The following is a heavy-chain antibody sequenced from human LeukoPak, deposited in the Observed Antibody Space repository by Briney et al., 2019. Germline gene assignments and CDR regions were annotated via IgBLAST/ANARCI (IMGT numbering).Heavy chain of an antibody. J-gene: IGHJ6*02. CDR3: ARDEVSDYYYYYGMDV. V-gene: IGHV4-61*01. CDR1: GGSVSSGSYY. Sequence: SETLSLTCTVSGGSVSSGSYYWSWIRQPPGKGLEWIGYIYYSGSTNYNPSLKSRVTISVDTSKNQFSLELSSVTAADTAVYYCARDEVSDYYYYYGMDVWGQGTTVTVSS. CDR2: IYYSGST. D-gene: IGHD3-22*01.